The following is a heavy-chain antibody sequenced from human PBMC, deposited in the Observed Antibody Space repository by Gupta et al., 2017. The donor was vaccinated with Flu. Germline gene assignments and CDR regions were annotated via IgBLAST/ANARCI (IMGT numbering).Heavy chain of an antibody. J-gene: IGHJ4*02. Sequence: VGWIRQPPGKALEWLAINYWDDDKRYSPSLKSRLTITKDTSKNQVVLTMTTVDPVDTATYXCXRGVRRXGCSGGACYYFDYWGQGTPVTVSS. V-gene: IGHV2-5*02. CDR2: NYWDDDK. D-gene: IGHD2-21*01. CDR3: XRGVRRXGCSGGACYYFDY.